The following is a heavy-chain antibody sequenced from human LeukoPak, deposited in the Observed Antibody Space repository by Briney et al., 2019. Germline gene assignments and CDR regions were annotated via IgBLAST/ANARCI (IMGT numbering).Heavy chain of an antibody. D-gene: IGHD3-22*01. CDR2: INPNSGDT. CDR3: ARPARYYYDSSGYYLDY. V-gene: IGHV1-2*06. Sequence: ASVKVSCKASGYTFTGYYMHWVRQAPGQGLEWMGRINPNSGDTNYAQKFQGRVTMTRDTSISTAYMELSRLRSDDTAVYYCARPARYYYDSSGYYLDYWGQGTLVTVSS. CDR1: GYTFTGYY. J-gene: IGHJ4*02.